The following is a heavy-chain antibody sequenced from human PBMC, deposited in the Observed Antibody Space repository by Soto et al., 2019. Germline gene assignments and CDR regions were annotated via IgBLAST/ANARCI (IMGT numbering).Heavy chain of an antibody. CDR2: ISYDGSNK. CDR3: ARVVPAAMYYYYGMDV. CDR1: GYTLTELS. V-gene: IGHV3-30*03. D-gene: IGHD2-2*01. J-gene: IGHJ6*02. Sequence: SCKVSGYTLTELSMHWVRQAPGKGLEWVAFISYDGSNKYYADSVKGRFTISRDNSKNTLYLQMNSLRAEDTAVYYCARVVPAAMYYYYGMDVWGQGTTVTVSS.